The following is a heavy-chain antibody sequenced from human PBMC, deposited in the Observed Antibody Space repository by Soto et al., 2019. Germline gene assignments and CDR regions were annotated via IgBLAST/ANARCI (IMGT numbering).Heavy chain of an antibody. CDR3: AGTYGSGSYPIGY. CDR1: GGSFSGYY. J-gene: IGHJ4*02. V-gene: IGHV4-34*01. D-gene: IGHD3-10*01. CDR2: INHSGST. Sequence: QVQLQQWGAGLLKPSETLSLTCAVYGGSFSGYYWSWIRQPPGKGLEWIGEINHSGSTNYNPSLKRRVTISVDTSKNQFSLKLSSVTAADTAVYYCAGTYGSGSYPIGYWGQGTLVTVSS.